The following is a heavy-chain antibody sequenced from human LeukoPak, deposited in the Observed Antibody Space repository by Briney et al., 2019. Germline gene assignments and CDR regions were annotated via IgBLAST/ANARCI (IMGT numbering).Heavy chain of an antibody. CDR1: GGSFSGYY. CDR3: ARGVRGSSQLVGAGGYYYYYMDV. CDR2: INHSGST. D-gene: IGHD6-6*01. J-gene: IGHJ6*03. Sequence: SETLSLTCAVYGGSFSGYYWSWIRQPPGKGLEWIGEINHSGSTNYNPSLKSRVTISVDTSKNQFSLKLSSVTAADTAVYYCARGVRGSSQLVGAGGYYYYYMDVWGKGTTVTVSS. V-gene: IGHV4-34*01.